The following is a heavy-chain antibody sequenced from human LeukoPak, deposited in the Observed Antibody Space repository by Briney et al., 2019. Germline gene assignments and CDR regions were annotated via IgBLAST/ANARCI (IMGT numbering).Heavy chain of an antibody. Sequence: GGSLRLSCAASGFTFSSYWMHWVRQAPGKGLVWVSRINSDGSSTSYADSVTGRFTISRDNSKNTLYLQMNSLRAEDTAVYYCAKEPVVPAAIPCYFDYWGQGTLVTVSS. D-gene: IGHD2-2*02. V-gene: IGHV3-74*01. CDR2: INSDGSST. CDR1: GFTFSSYW. J-gene: IGHJ4*02. CDR3: AKEPVVPAAIPCYFDY.